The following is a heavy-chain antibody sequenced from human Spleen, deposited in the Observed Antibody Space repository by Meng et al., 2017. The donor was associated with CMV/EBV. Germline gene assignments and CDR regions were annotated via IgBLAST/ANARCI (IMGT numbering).Heavy chain of an antibody. J-gene: IGHJ4*02. CDR2: VIPRVGIT. D-gene: IGHD5-24*01. V-gene: IGHV1-69*10. CDR3: ARGRDAYNINYFDY. CDR1: GGIFSKYA. Sequence: PSVKVSCKASGGIFSKYAISWVRQAPGQGLEWMGAVIPRVGITNYAQRFQGRVTISADSSTSTAYMELSSLTSDDTAVYYCARGRDAYNINYFDYWGQGTLVTVSS.